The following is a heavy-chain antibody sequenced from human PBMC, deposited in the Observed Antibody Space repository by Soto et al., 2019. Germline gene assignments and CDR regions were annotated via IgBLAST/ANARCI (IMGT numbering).Heavy chain of an antibody. V-gene: IGHV5-51*01. CDR3: ARHIKQWLVPGEAFDI. Sequence: PGESLKISCKGSGYSFTSYWIGWVRQMPGKGLEWMGIIYPGDSDTRYSPSFQGQVTISADKSISTAYLQWSSLKASDTAMYYCARHIKQWLVPGEAFDIWGQGTMVTVSS. D-gene: IGHD6-19*01. CDR1: GYSFTSYW. CDR2: IYPGDSDT. J-gene: IGHJ3*02.